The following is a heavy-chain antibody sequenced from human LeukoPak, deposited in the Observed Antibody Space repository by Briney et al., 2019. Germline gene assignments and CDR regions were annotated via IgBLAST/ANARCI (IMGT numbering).Heavy chain of an antibody. J-gene: IGHJ4*02. CDR2: IYRGGST. CDR3: ARDLGDY. Sequence: PGGSPRLSCVASGFTVSSNYMSWVRQAPGKGLEWVSVIYRGGSTNYADSVKGRFTISRDNSKNTLYLQMNSLRAEDTAVYYCARDLGDYWGQGTLVTVSS. V-gene: IGHV3-66*01. D-gene: IGHD1-26*01. CDR1: GFTVSSNY.